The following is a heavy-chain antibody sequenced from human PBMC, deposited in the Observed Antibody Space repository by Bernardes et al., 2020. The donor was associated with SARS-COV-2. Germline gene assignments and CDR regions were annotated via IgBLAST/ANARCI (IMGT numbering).Heavy chain of an antibody. D-gene: IGHD3-16*02. V-gene: IGHV1-58*01. J-gene: IGHJ4*02. CDR3: ATDTSGGVIVGFY. Sequence: SVKVSCKASGFTSGSPTVQWARQAPGQGLEWIGWIVVGTGNRKYAQKLQERVTITKDVSTGTVYMELSSLRSEDTAVYYCATDTSGGVIVGFYWGQGTLVTVSS. CDR1: GFTSGSPT. CDR2: IVVGTGNR.